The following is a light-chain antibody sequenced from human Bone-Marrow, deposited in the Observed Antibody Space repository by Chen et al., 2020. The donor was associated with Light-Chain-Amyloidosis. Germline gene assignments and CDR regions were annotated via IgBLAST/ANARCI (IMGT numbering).Light chain of an antibody. Sequence: SYVLTQPPSVSVAPGKTARITCGGNNIGSKSMHWYQQKPGQAPVLVVYDDSDRTSGIPERISGANSGNTATLTISRVEAGDEADYYCQVWDSSSDLRVFGGGTRLTVL. J-gene: IGLJ3*02. CDR2: DDS. V-gene: IGLV3-21*03. CDR1: NIGSKS. CDR3: QVWDSSSDLRV.